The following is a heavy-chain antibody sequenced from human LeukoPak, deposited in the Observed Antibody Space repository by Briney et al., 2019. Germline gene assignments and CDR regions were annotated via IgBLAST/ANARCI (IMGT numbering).Heavy chain of an antibody. Sequence: SEALSLTCAVYGGSFSGYYWSWIRQPPGKGLEWIGEINHSGSTNYNPSLKSRVTISVDTSKNQFPLKLSSVTAADTAVYYCARGPTIRRGWFDPWGQGTLVTVSS. V-gene: IGHV4-34*01. D-gene: IGHD1-26*01. CDR1: GGSFSGYY. CDR2: INHSGST. J-gene: IGHJ5*02. CDR3: ARGPTIRRGWFDP.